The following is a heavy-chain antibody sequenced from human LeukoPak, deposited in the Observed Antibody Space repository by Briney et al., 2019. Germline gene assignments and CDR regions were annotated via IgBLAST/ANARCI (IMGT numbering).Heavy chain of an antibody. CDR1: GFTFSDYG. CDR2: INHSGST. D-gene: IGHD3-10*01. CDR3: ARRVGRWFGERAYYYNYMDV. Sequence: PGGTLRLSCAASGFTFSDYGMSWIRQPPGKGLEWIGEINHSGSTNYNPSLKSRVTISVDTSKNQFSLKLSSVTAADTAVYYCARRVGRWFGERAYYYNYMDVWGKGTTVTISS. J-gene: IGHJ6*03. V-gene: IGHV4-34*01.